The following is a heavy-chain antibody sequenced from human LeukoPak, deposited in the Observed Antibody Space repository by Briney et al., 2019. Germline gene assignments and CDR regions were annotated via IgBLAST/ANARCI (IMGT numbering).Heavy chain of an antibody. J-gene: IGHJ4*02. V-gene: IGHV3-13*01. Sequence: GSLRLSCAASEFTFSSYDMHWVRQATGKGLEWVSAIGTAGDTYYPGSVKGRFTISRENAKNSLYLQMNSLRAEDTALYYCAKGATRRDGYNSSDYWGQGTLVTVSS. CDR3: AKGATRRDGYNSSDY. CDR2: IGTAGDT. D-gene: IGHD5-24*01. CDR1: EFTFSSYD.